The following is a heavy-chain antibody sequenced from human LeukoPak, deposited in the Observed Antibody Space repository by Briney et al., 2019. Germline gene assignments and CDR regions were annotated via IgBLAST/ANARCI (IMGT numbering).Heavy chain of an antibody. CDR2: ISYDGSNK. CDR3: ARDYSSSSTLDY. V-gene: IGHV3-30-3*01. J-gene: IGHJ4*02. CDR1: GFTFSSYA. Sequence: GGSLRLSCAASGFTFSSYAMHWVRQAPGKGLEWVAVISYDGSNKYYADSVKGRFTISRDNSKNTLCLQMNSLRAEDTAVYYCARDYSSSSTLDYWGQGTLVTVSS. D-gene: IGHD6-6*01.